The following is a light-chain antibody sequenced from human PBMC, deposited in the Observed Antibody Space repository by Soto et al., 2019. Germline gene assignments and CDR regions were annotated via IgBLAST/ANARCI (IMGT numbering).Light chain of an antibody. CDR3: QQSYSTPPIT. Sequence: DIQMTQSPSSLSASVGDRVTITCRASQTISNYLNWYQQKPGKAPNLLIYSASSLQSGVPSRFSGSGSGTDFTLTISSLQPEDFATYYCQQSYSTPPITFGPGTKGDIK. CDR2: SAS. J-gene: IGKJ3*01. CDR1: QTISNY. V-gene: IGKV1-39*01.